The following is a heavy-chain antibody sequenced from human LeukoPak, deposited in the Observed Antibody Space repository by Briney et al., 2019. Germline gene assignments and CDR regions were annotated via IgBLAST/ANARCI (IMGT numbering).Heavy chain of an antibody. J-gene: IGHJ4*02. CDR2: INHSGST. D-gene: IGHD2-15*01. Sequence: SETLSLTCAVYGGSFSGYYWSWIRQPPGKGLEWIGEINHSGSTNYNPSLKSRVTISVDTSENQFSLKLSSVTAADTAVYYCARGGYCSGGSCYPLDYWGQGTLVTVSS. CDR3: ARGGYCSGGSCYPLDY. V-gene: IGHV4-34*01. CDR1: GGSFSGYY.